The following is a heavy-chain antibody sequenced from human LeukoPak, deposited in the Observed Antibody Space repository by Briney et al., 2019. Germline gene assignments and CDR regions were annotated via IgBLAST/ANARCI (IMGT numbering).Heavy chain of an antibody. V-gene: IGHV3-7*01. Sequence: GGSLRLSCAASGFTFSSYWMSWVRQAPGKGLEWVASIKQDGSEKYYVDSVEGRFTISRGNAKNSLYLQMNSLRAEDTAVYYCARDRYSYGYPDAFDIWGQGTMVTVSS. CDR1: GFTFSSYW. J-gene: IGHJ3*02. CDR3: ARDRYSYGYPDAFDI. D-gene: IGHD5-18*01. CDR2: IKQDGSEK.